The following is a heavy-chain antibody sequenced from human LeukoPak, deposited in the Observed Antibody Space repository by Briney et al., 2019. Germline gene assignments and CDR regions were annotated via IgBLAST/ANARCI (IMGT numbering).Heavy chain of an antibody. CDR1: GGSISSSSYY. CDR2: IYYSGST. J-gene: IGHJ6*03. Sequence: RASETLSLTCTVSGGSISSSSYYWGWIRQPPGKGLEWIGSIYYSGSTYYNPSLKSRVTISVDTSKNQFSLKLSSVTAADTAVYYCASIADKLYYYYYYMDVWGKGTTVTVSS. D-gene: IGHD6-13*01. CDR3: ASIADKLYYYYYYMDV. V-gene: IGHV4-39*01.